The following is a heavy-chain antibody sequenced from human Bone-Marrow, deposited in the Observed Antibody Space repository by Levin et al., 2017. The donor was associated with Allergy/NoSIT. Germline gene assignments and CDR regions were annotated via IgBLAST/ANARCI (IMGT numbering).Heavy chain of an antibody. CDR2: ITTSGAAT. Sequence: GGSLRLSCAASGFTFSKYVMSWVRQAPGRGLECVATITTSGAATYYADSVRGRFTISRDNSKHTMYLQMNTLRPDDTALYYCARGPLTMIEGMSGKGFDYWGQGTLVTVSS. CDR1: GFTFSKYV. D-gene: IGHD3-22*01. CDR3: ARGPLTMIEGMSGKGFDY. V-gene: IGHV3-23*01. J-gene: IGHJ4*02.